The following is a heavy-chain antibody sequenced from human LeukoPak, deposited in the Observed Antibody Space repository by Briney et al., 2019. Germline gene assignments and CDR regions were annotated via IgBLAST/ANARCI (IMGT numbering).Heavy chain of an antibody. CDR2: ISGSGGNT. D-gene: IGHD2-15*01. Sequence: HPGGSLRLSCAASGFTFSSYAMGWVRQTPGKGLEWVSAISGSGGNTYYADSVKGRFTISRDNSKNTLYLQMNSLRAEDTAVYYCALTRLYYYYYMDVWGKGTTVTVSS. CDR1: GFTFSSYA. CDR3: ALTRLYYYYYMDV. V-gene: IGHV3-23*01. J-gene: IGHJ6*03.